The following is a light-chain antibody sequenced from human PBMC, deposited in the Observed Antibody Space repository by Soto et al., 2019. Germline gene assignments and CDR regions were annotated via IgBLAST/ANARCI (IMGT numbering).Light chain of an antibody. CDR1: QSVSSSY. V-gene: IGKV3-20*01. CDR3: QQYDFSPWT. Sequence: EIVLTQSPGTLSLSPGERVTLSCRASQSVSSSYLAWYQQKPGQAPRLLIYGASSRATDIPDRFSGSGSGTDFTLTISRLEPEDFAVYYCQQYDFSPWTFGQGTKVEIK. J-gene: IGKJ1*01. CDR2: GAS.